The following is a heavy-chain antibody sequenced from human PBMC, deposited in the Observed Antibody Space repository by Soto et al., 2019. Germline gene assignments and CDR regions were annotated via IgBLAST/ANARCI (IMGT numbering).Heavy chain of an antibody. Sequence: SETLSLTCTVSGGSISSSSFFWAWIRLPPGKGLEWIGSIHYSGNTYYNPSLKSRVTMSVDTSKNQFSLNLSSVTAADTAMYYCARGLAITMVRGPITRGLHWSAPWGQGTLVTVPS. J-gene: IGHJ5*02. V-gene: IGHV4-39*07. CDR1: GGSISSSSFF. CDR2: IHYSGNT. CDR3: ARGLAITMVRGPITRGLHWSAP. D-gene: IGHD3-10*01.